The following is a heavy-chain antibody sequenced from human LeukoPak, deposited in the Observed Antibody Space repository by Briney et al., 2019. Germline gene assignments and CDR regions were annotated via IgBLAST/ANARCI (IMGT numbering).Heavy chain of an antibody. CDR1: GGSISSSSYY. J-gene: IGHJ4*02. Sequence: SETLSLTCTVSGGSISSSSYYWGWIRQPPGKGLEWIGSIYYSGSTYYNPSLKSRVTISVDTSKNQFSLKLSSVTVADTAVYYCARLGILTGYSILGYWGQGTLVTVSS. CDR2: IYYSGST. CDR3: ARLGILTGYSILGY. V-gene: IGHV4-39*01. D-gene: IGHD3-9*01.